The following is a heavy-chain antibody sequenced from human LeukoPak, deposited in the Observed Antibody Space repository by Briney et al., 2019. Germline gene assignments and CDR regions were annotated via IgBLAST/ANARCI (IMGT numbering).Heavy chain of an antibody. CDR2: ISGTCSYI. CDR3: AKDLYFGQWELPPGGFDY. J-gene: IGHJ4*02. D-gene: IGHD1-26*01. V-gene: IGHV3-21*04. CDR1: GFTFSSYS. Sequence: PGGSLRLSCAASGFTFSSYSMNWVRQAPGKGLEWVSSISGTCSYIYYADSLKGRFTISRDNAKNSLYLQMNSLRAEDTAVYYCAKDLYFGQWELPPGGFDYWGQGTLVTVSS.